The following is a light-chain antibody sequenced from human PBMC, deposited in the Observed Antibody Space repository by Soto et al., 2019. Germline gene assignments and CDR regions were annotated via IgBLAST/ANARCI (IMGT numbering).Light chain of an antibody. CDR1: QNVNTY. CDR3: QHRANWPLT. V-gene: IGKV3-11*01. CDR2: DAS. J-gene: IGKJ3*01. Sequence: EVVLTQSPATLSLSPGERATLSCRASQNVNTYLAWYQHIPGQAPRLLIYDASTRATGIPDRFSGSGSGADFTLTISSLEPEDFAVYYCQHRANWPLTFGPGTKVDIK.